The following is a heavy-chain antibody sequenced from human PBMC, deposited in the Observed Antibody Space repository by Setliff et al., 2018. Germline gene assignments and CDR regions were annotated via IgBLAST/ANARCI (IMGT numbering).Heavy chain of an antibody. V-gene: IGHV3-72*01. Sequence: GGSLRLSCVVSGFTFSDHYMDWVRQAPGKGLEWVGRSRDRANSYTTEYDASVEGRFTISRDDSKKSLYLQMNSLKIEDTAVYYCARSRAGSGSPLLDFDYWGQGTLVTVSS. J-gene: IGHJ4*02. CDR3: ARSRAGSGSPLLDFDY. D-gene: IGHD3-10*01. CDR2: SRDRANSYTT. CDR1: GFTFSDHY.